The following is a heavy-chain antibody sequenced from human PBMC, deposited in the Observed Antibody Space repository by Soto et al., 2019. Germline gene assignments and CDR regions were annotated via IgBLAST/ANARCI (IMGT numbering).Heavy chain of an antibody. CDR3: ARQFDSSSWYYLDY. J-gene: IGHJ4*02. CDR1: GYTFTSYG. CDR2: ISAYNGNT. V-gene: IGHV1-18*01. D-gene: IGHD6-13*01. Sequence: ASVKVSCKASGYTFTSYGISWVRQAPGQGPEWMGWISAYNGNTNYAQKLQGRVTMTTDTSTSTAYMELRSLRSDDTAVYYCARQFDSSSWYYLDYWGQGTLVTVSS.